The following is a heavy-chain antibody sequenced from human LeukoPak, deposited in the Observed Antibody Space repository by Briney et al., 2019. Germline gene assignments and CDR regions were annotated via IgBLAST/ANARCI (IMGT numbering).Heavy chain of an antibody. CDR1: GFTFSSYS. Sequence: GGSLRLSCAASGFTFSSYSMNWVRQAPGKGLEWVSSISSSSSYIYYADSVKGRFTISRDNAKNSLYLQMNSLRAEDTAVYYCARPQPDHGDYESNYGMDVWGQGTTVTVSS. CDR2: ISSSSSYI. V-gene: IGHV3-21*01. J-gene: IGHJ6*02. D-gene: IGHD4-17*01. CDR3: ARPQPDHGDYESNYGMDV.